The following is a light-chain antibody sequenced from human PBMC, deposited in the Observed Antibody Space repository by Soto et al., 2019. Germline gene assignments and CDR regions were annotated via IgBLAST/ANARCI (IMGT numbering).Light chain of an antibody. CDR1: SSDVGGYNY. CDR2: EVT. CDR3: SSYAASNNFYFV. J-gene: IGLJ3*02. V-gene: IGLV2-8*01. Sequence: QSALTQPPSASGSPGQSVTISCTGTSSDVGGYNYVSWYQQYLGRAPKLMIYEVTKRPSGVPDRFSGSKSGNTASLPVSGLQAEDEADYYCSSYAASNNFYFVFGGGTQLTVL.